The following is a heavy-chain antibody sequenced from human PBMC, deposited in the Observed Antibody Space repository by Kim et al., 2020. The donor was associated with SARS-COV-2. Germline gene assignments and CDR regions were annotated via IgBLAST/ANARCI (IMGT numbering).Heavy chain of an antibody. Sequence: SVKVSCKASGGTFSSYAISWVRQAPGQGLEWMGWIISIFGTAKYAQKFQGRVTITADESTSTAYMELSSLRSEDTAVYYCARSGSYGSGSWFDYWGQDTLVTVS. CDR1: GGTFSSYA. J-gene: IGHJ4*02. CDR2: IISIFGTA. D-gene: IGHD3-10*01. CDR3: ARSGSYGSGSWFDY. V-gene: IGHV1-69*13.